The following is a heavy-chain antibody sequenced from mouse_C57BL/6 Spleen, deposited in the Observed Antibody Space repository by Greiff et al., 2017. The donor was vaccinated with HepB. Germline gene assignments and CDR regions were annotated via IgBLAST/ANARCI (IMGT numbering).Heavy chain of an antibody. CDR2: IDPSDSYT. Sequence: QVQLKQPGAELVMPGASVKLSCKASGYTFTSYWMHWVKQRPGQGLEWIGEIDPSDSYTNYNQKFKGKSTLTVDKSSSTAYMQLSSLTSEDSAVYYCARREDDYDDGAWFAYWGQGTLVTVSA. CDR1: GYTFTSYW. V-gene: IGHV1-69*01. D-gene: IGHD2-4*01. J-gene: IGHJ3*01. CDR3: ARREDDYDDGAWFAY.